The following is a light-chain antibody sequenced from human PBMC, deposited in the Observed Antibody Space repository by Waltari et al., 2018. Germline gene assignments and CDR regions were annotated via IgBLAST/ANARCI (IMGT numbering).Light chain of an antibody. J-gene: IGKJ1*01. V-gene: IGKV4-1*01. Sequence: DFVMTQSPDSLALSLGGRATSHCRSSETILDNADKSNYLAWYQHKPEQPPKLLISWASARESGVPDRFTGSGSGTDFTLTITSLQAEDVAIYYCQQYYATPRTFGQGTKVEVK. CDR1: ETILDNADKSNY. CDR3: QQYYATPRT. CDR2: WAS.